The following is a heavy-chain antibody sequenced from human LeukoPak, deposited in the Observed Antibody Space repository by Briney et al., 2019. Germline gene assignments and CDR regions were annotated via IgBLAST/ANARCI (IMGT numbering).Heavy chain of an antibody. D-gene: IGHD3-10*01. CDR1: GGSITSSIW. CDR2: IYHTGHT. J-gene: IGHJ6*03. Sequence: SETLSLTCAVSGGSITSSIWWSWVRQPPGKGLEWIGEIYHTGHTNYNPSLKSRLTISIDKSKNDFSLKLSSVTAADTAVYYCARDPSHRYGSGSYYYYYMDVWGKGTTVTVSS. CDR3: ARDPSHRYGSGSYYYYYMDV. V-gene: IGHV4-4*02.